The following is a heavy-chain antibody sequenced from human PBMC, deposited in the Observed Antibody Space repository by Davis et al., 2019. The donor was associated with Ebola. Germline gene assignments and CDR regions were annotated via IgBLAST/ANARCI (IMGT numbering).Heavy chain of an antibody. CDR1: GGSIRSTSYY. CDR2: IRYTGST. Sequence: SETLSLTCTVAGGSIRSTSYYWAWIRRPPGKGLEWIGTIRYTGSTYYNPSLKSRVTISVDTSKNQFSLKLRSVTAADTAVYFCARLSGLFSSSSGALYFDLWGRGTLVSVSS. D-gene: IGHD6-6*01. CDR3: ARLSGLFSSSSGALYFDL. J-gene: IGHJ2*01. V-gene: IGHV4-39*07.